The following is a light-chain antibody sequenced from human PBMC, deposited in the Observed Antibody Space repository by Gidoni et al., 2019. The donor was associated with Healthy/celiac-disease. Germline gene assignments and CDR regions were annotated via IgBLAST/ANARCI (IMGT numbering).Light chain of an antibody. CDR3: QQYYSTPPT. J-gene: IGKJ1*01. CDR1: QSVLYSSNNKNY. CDR2: WAF. Sequence: DIVMTQPPDSLAVSLGERATINCKSSQSVLYSSNNKNYLAWYQQKPGQPPKLLIYWAFTRESGVPDRFSGSGSGTDFTLTISSLQAEDVAVYYCQQYYSTPPTFGQGTKVEIK. V-gene: IGKV4-1*01.